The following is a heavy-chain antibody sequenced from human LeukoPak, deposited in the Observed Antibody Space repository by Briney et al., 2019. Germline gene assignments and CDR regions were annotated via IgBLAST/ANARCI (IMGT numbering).Heavy chain of an antibody. CDR2: INHSGST. V-gene: IGHV4-34*01. D-gene: IGHD3-10*01. Sequence: PSETLSLTCAVYGGSFSGYYLNWIRQPPGKGLEWIGEINHSGSTNYNPSLKSRVTISVDTSKNQFSLKLSSVTAADTAVYYCARQDTMGPDYWGQGTLVTVSS. CDR3: ARQDTMGPDY. CDR1: GGSFSGYY. J-gene: IGHJ4*02.